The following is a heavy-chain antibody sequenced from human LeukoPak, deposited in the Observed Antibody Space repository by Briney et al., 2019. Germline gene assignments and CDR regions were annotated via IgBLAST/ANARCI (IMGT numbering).Heavy chain of an antibody. D-gene: IGHD6-19*01. V-gene: IGHV1-69*01. Sequence: SVKVSCKASGGTFSSYAISWVRQAPGQGLEWMGGFFPIFGTANYAQKFQGRVTITADESTSTAYMELSSLRSEDTAVYYCARDFGSGWYDYYYYGMDVWGQGTTVTVSS. CDR1: GGTFSSYA. CDR3: ARDFGSGWYDYYYYGMDV. J-gene: IGHJ6*02. CDR2: FFPIFGTA.